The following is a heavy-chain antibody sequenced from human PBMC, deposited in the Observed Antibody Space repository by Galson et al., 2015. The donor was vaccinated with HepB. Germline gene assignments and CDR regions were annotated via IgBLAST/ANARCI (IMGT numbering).Heavy chain of an antibody. D-gene: IGHD1-1*01. Sequence: SLRLSCAASGFTFDDYAMHWVRQAPGKGLEWVSGTSWNSGSIGYADSVKGRFTISRDNAKNSLYLQMNSLRAEDTALYYCAKDMGTGAGTPTLFDYWGQGTLVTVSS. V-gene: IGHV3-9*01. CDR2: TSWNSGSI. CDR1: GFTFDDYA. CDR3: AKDMGTGAGTPTLFDY. J-gene: IGHJ4*02.